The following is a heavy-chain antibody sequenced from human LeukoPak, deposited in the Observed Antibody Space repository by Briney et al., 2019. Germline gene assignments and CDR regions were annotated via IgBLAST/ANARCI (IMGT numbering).Heavy chain of an antibody. Sequence: GGSLRLSCAASGFTFSSYAMSWVRQAPGKGLEWVSAISGSGGSTYYADSVKGRFTISRDNSKNTLYLQMNSLSAEDTAVYYCARDPGVGRLHETKAWGQGTLVTVSS. D-gene: IGHD5-24*01. CDR3: ARDPGVGRLHETKA. CDR2: ISGSGGST. CDR1: GFTFSSYA. J-gene: IGHJ4*02. V-gene: IGHV3-23*01.